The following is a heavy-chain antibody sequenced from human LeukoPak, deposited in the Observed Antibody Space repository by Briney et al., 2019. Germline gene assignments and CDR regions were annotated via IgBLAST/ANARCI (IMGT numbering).Heavy chain of an antibody. J-gene: IGHJ4*02. Sequence: KASETLSLTCTVSGGSISSYYWSWIRQPAGKGLEWIGRIYTSGSTNYNPSLKSRVTMSVDTSKNQFSLKLSSVTAADTAVYYCAREYCSGGSCYQGDWGQGTLVTVSS. CDR2: IYTSGST. CDR3: AREYCSGGSCYQGD. V-gene: IGHV4-4*07. CDR1: GGSISSYY. D-gene: IGHD2-15*01.